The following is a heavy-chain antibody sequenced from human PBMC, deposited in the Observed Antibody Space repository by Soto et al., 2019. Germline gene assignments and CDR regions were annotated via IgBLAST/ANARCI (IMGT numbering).Heavy chain of an antibody. V-gene: IGHV4-39*01. J-gene: IGHJ5*02. CDR3: ARDYYDSSDYTTNWFDP. CDR2: IYHTGNT. CDR1: GGSISSGGYS. Sequence: SETLSVTCAVSGGSISSGGYSWGWIRQPPGKGLEWIGSIYHTGNTYYNPSLRSRVTISVDTSKNQFSLKLTSVTAADTAVYYCARDYYDSSDYTTNWFDPWGQGTLVTVS. D-gene: IGHD3-22*01.